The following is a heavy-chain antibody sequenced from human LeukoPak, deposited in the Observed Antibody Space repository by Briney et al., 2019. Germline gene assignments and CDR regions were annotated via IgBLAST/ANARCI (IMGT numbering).Heavy chain of an antibody. CDR3: ARVPSRRRPVPSEYYYYGMDV. CDR2: INPNSGGT. V-gene: IGHV1-2*02. CDR1: GYTFTGYY. Sequence: ASVKVSCKASGYTFTGYYMHWVRQAPGQGLEWMGWINPNSGGTNYAQKFQGRVTMTRDTSISTACMELSRLRSDDTAVYYCARVPSRRRPVPSEYYYYGMDVWGQGTTVTVSS. D-gene: IGHD1-14*01. J-gene: IGHJ6*02.